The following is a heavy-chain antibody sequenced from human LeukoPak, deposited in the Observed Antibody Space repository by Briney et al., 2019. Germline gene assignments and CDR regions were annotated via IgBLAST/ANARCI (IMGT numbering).Heavy chain of an antibody. CDR2: INPNSGVT. CDR1: GYTFTGHY. J-gene: IGHJ4*02. Sequence: ASVKVSCKASGYTFTGHYIHWVRQAPGQGLEWMGWINPNSGVTNFAQKFQGRFTMTRDTSISTAYMELSRLRSDDTAVYYCARQAYDSSGYSMWDYWGQGTLVTVSS. V-gene: IGHV1-2*02. CDR3: ARQAYDSSGYSMWDY. D-gene: IGHD3-22*01.